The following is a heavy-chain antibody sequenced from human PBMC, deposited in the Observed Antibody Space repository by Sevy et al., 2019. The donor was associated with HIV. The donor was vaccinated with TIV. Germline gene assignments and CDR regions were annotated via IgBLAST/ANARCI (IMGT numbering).Heavy chain of an antibody. CDR1: GFTFSTYG. CDR3: AKGPRPMITFGGVADF. V-gene: IGHV3-30*02. D-gene: IGHD3-16*01. Sequence: GGSLRLSCATSGFTFSTYGMHWVRQAPVKGLEWVAFIRHDGSTRYYTDSMRGRFTISSDNSRNTLYLQMNSLRTEDTALYYCAKGPRPMITFGGVADFWGQGTLVTVSS. CDR2: IRHDGSTR. J-gene: IGHJ4*02.